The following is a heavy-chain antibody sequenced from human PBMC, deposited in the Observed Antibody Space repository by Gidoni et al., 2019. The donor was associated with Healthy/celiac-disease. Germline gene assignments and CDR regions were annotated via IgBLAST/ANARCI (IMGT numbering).Heavy chain of an antibody. J-gene: IGHJ6*02. CDR3: ARDWAVDCSSTSCYKGYYYYGMDV. Sequence: QVQLQESGPGLVKHSKTLSLTCTVSGGSISSGGYYWSWIRQHPGKGLEWIVYIYYIVSTYYNTSRKSRVTRSVDTSKNQCYLKLSSVTAADTAVYDCARDWAVDCSSTSCYKGYYYYGMDVWGQGTTVTVSS. CDR2: IYYIVST. V-gene: IGHV4-31*03. D-gene: IGHD2-2*02. CDR1: GGSISSGGYY.